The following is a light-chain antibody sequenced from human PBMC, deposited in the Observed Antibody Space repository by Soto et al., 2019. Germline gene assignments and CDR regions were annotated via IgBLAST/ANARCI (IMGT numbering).Light chain of an antibody. J-gene: IGKJ1*01. Sequence: EIVMTQSPATLSVFPGERATLSCRASQSVSSNLAWYQQKPGQAPRLLIHGASTRAAGISDRFSGSGSGTDFTLTISRLEPEDFAVYYCQQYGTSPWTFGQGTKVDI. V-gene: IGKV3-20*01. CDR2: GAS. CDR3: QQYGTSPWT. CDR1: QSVSSN.